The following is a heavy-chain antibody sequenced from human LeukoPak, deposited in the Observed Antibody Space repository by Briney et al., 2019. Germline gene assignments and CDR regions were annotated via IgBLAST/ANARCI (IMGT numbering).Heavy chain of an antibody. CDR2: IYYSGST. Sequence: SETLSLTCTVSGGSISSYYWSWIRQPPGKGLEWIGYIYYSGSTNYNPSLKSRVTISVDTSKSQFSLKLSSVTAADTAVYYCAGASYDSSGVHWGQGTLVTVSS. V-gene: IGHV4-59*01. D-gene: IGHD3-22*01. J-gene: IGHJ4*02. CDR1: GGSISSYY. CDR3: AGASYDSSGVH.